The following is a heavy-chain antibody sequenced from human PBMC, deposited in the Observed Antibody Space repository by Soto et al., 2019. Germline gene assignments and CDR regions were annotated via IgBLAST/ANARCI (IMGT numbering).Heavy chain of an antibody. CDR1: GGSLSSPSYY. V-gene: IGHV4-39*01. CDR3: SRQERSYFGPVWFET. Sequence: QLHFQESGPGLVKPSETLSLTCTVSGGSLSSPSYYWAWIRQPPGKVLEWIGSIFFNGGAYYTPSLGSRVTISVDTSKQSLSLRLSAVTAADTAVYFCSRQERSYFGPVWFETWGQGALVTVSS. J-gene: IGHJ5*02. D-gene: IGHD3-10*01. CDR2: IFFNGGA.